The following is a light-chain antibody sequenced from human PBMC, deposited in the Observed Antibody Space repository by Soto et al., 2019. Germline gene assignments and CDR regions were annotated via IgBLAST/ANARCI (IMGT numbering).Light chain of an antibody. CDR1: QSVSSY. Sequence: EIVLTPSPATLSLSPGERATLSCRASQSVSSYLAWYQQKPGQAPRLLIYDASNRATGIPARFSGSGSGTDFTLTISSLEPEDFAVYYCQQRSNWWTFGQGTKGDI. CDR2: DAS. CDR3: QQRSNWWT. J-gene: IGKJ1*01. V-gene: IGKV3-11*01.